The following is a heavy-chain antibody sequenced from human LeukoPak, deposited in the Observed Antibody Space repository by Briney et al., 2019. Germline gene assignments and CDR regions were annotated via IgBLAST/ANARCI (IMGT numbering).Heavy chain of an antibody. D-gene: IGHD6-6*01. CDR2: IIPIFGTA. CDR3: ARHQAPAAHTY. J-gene: IGHJ4*02. CDR1: GGTFSSYA. V-gene: IGHV1-69*05. Sequence: ASVKVSCKASGGTFSSYAISWVRQAPGQGLEWMGRIIPIFGTANYAQKFQGRVTITTDESTITAYMELSSLRSEDTAVYYCARHQAPAAHTYWGQRTLATVSS.